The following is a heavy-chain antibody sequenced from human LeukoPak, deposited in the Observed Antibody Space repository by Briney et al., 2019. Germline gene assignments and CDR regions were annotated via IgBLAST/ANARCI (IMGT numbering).Heavy chain of an antibody. CDR2: ISDNGGGP. V-gene: IGHV3-23*01. J-gene: IGHJ4*02. Sequence: GGSLRLSCAASGFTFSSYAMSWVRQAPGEGLEWVAGISDNGGGPYYADSLKGRFTISRDNSKNILYLQMNSLRAEDTAVYYCAKEIGRLGVPLYDYWGRGTLVTASS. CDR1: GFTFSSYA. CDR3: AKEIGRLGVPLYDY. D-gene: IGHD3/OR15-3a*01.